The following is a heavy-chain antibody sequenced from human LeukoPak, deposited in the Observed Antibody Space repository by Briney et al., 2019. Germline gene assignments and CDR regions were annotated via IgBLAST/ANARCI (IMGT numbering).Heavy chain of an antibody. CDR3: ARDLATIDGIAWYYFEN. V-gene: IGHV1-2*02. Sequence: GASVKVSCKASGYTFTGHYIHWVRQAPGQGFEWVGWINPNTGGTNYAQKFQDRIAISTYTSISTAYMELSRLRTDDTALYYCARDLATIDGIAWYYFENWGQGTLVTVS. CDR1: GYTFTGHY. J-gene: IGHJ4*02. CDR2: INPNTGGT. D-gene: IGHD5-12*01.